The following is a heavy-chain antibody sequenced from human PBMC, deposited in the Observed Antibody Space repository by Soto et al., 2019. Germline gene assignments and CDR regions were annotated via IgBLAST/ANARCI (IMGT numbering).Heavy chain of an antibody. CDR2: IYYSGIT. CDR3: ARGGAIGTWVDP. J-gene: IGHJ5*02. D-gene: IGHD1-26*01. Sequence: SETLSLTCTVSGGSISSGDYYWSWIRQPPGKGLEWIGYIYYSGITYFNPSLKSRVTISVDTSKNQFSLKLSSVTAADTAVYYCARGGAIGTWVDPWGNGTLVTV. CDR1: GGSISSGDYY. V-gene: IGHV4-30-4*01.